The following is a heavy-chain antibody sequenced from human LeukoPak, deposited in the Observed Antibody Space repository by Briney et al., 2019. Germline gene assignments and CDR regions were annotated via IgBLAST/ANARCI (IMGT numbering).Heavy chain of an antibody. CDR3: ARGDDYVWGSYRSFDP. CDR1: GGSISSSSYY. D-gene: IGHD3-16*02. J-gene: IGHJ5*02. CDR2: IYYSGST. V-gene: IGHV4-39*07. Sequence: PSETLSLTCTVSGGSISSSSYYWGWIRQPPGKGLEWIGSIYYSGSTYYNPSLKSRVTISVDTSKNQFSLKLSSVTAADTAVYYCARGDDYVWGSYRSFDPWGQGTLVTVSS.